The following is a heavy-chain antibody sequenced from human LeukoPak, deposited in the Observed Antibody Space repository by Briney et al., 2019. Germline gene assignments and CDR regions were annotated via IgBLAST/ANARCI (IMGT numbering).Heavy chain of an antibody. CDR1: GFTFSDYY. J-gene: IGHJ4*02. D-gene: IGHD2-2*01. CDR3: ARVDCSSTSCYEFDY. V-gene: IGHV3-11*04. Sequence: KPGGSLRLSCAASGFTFSDYYMSWIRQAPGKGLEWGSYIRSSGSTIYYADSVKGRFTISRDNDKNSLYLQMNSLRAEDTAVYYCARVDCSSTSCYEFDYWGQGTLVTVSS. CDR2: IRSSGSTI.